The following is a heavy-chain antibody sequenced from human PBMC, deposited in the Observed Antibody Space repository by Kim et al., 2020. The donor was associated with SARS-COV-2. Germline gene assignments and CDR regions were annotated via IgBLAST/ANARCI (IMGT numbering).Heavy chain of an antibody. CDR3: AKQDARAVPYYDSSGYYGSFDY. CDR2: ISGSGGST. Sequence: GGSLRLSCAASGFTFSSYAMSWVRQAPGKGLEWVSAISGSGGSTYYADSVKGRFTISRDNSKNTLYLQMNSLRAEDTAVYYCAKQDARAVPYYDSSGYYGSFDYWGQGTLVTVSS. V-gene: IGHV3-23*01. J-gene: IGHJ4*02. CDR1: GFTFSSYA. D-gene: IGHD3-22*01.